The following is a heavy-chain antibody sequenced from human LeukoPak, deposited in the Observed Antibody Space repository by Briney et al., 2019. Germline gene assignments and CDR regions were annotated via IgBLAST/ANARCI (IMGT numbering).Heavy chain of an antibody. Sequence: SVKVSCKASGGTFSSYAISWVRQAPGQGLEWMGGIIPTFGTANYAQKFQGRVTITTDESTSTAYMELSSLRSEDTAVYYCARGDCSSTSCYGMFDYWGQGTLVTVSS. D-gene: IGHD2-2*01. J-gene: IGHJ4*02. CDR2: IIPTFGTA. CDR1: GGTFSSYA. V-gene: IGHV1-69*05. CDR3: ARGDCSSTSCYGMFDY.